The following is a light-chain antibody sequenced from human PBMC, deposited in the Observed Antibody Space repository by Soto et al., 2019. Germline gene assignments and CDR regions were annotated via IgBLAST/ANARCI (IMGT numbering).Light chain of an antibody. CDR3: QHYNSYSEA. CDR2: KAS. Sequence: DIHMTQSPSTLSGSVYDLVTITCRASQTISSWLAWYQQKPGKAPKLLIYKASTLKSGVPSRFSGSGSGTEFTLTISSLQPDDFATYYCQHYNSYSEAFGQGTKVDIK. J-gene: IGKJ1*01. V-gene: IGKV1-5*03. CDR1: QTISSW.